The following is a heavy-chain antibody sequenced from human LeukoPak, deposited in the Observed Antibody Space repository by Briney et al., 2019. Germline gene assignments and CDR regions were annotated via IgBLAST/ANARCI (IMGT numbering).Heavy chain of an antibody. CDR1: GFTFSSYS. CDR2: ISSSSSYI. V-gene: IGHV3-21*01. D-gene: IGHD6-13*01. Sequence: GGSLRLSCAASGFTFSSYSMNWVRQAPGKGLEWVSSISSSSSYIYYADSVKGRFTISRDNAKNSLYLQMNSLRAEDTAVYYCARDTTAAAGLDYWGQGTLVTVSS. CDR3: ARDTTAAAGLDY. J-gene: IGHJ4*02.